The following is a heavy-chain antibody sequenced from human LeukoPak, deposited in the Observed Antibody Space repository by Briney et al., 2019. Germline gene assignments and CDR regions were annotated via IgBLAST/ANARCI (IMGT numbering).Heavy chain of an antibody. CDR2: VSNVGSNT. Sequence: GGSLRLSCVGSGFTFSNYAMSWVRQAPGKSLEWVASVSNVGSNTYHADSVKGRVIISRDRSKNTLTLQMYGLRADDTAVYYCARGNSSGYYYELGYYFDFWGQGALVTVSS. V-gene: IGHV3-23*05. J-gene: IGHJ4*02. D-gene: IGHD3-22*01. CDR1: GFTFSNYA. CDR3: ARGNSSGYYYELGYYFDF.